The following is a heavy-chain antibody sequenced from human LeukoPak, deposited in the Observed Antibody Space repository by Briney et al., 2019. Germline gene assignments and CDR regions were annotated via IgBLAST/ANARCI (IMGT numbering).Heavy chain of an antibody. CDR2: IKQNGSEK. J-gene: IGHJ4*02. V-gene: IGHV3-7*01. Sequence: GGSLRLSCAASGFTFSSYWMSWVRQAPGKGLEWVANIKQNGSEKYYVDSVRGRFTISRDNAKNSLYLQMNSLRAEDSAVYYCARALAKVAATPYFDYWGQGTLVTVSS. D-gene: IGHD6-19*01. CDR1: GFTFSSYW. CDR3: ARALAKVAATPYFDY.